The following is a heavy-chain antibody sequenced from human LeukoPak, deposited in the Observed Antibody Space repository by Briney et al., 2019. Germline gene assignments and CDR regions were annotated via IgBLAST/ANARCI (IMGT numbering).Heavy chain of an antibody. CDR2: IIPIFGTA. D-gene: IGHD6-13*01. V-gene: IGHV1-69*13. CDR1: GGTFSSYA. J-gene: IGHJ4*02. CDR3: ARWQQQLTHFDY. Sequence: SVKVSCKASGGTFSSYAISWVRQAPGQGLEWMGGIIPIFGTANYAQKFQGRVTITADVSTSIAYMELSSLRSEDTAVYYCARWQQQLTHFDYWGQGTLVTVSS.